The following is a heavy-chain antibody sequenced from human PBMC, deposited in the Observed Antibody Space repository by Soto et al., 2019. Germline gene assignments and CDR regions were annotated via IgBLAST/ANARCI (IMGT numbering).Heavy chain of an antibody. CDR1: GFTFSSYA. Sequence: PGGPLRLSCAASGFTFSSYAMHWVRQAPGKGLEGVAVISYAGSNKYCADSVKGRFTISRDNSKNTLYLQMNSLRAEDTAVYYCARDPAEYSSSWETYWYLDLWGRGTLVIGSS. D-gene: IGHD6-13*01. CDR2: ISYAGSNK. CDR3: ARDPAEYSSSWETYWYLDL. V-gene: IGHV3-30-3*01. J-gene: IGHJ2*01.